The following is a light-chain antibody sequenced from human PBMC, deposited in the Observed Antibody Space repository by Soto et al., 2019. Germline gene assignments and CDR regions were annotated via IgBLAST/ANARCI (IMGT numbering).Light chain of an antibody. J-gene: IGLJ1*01. V-gene: IGLV1-51*01. CDR2: DST. CDR3: GTWDTSMNGFV. CDR1: TSNIGNNY. Sequence: QSVLTQPPSVSAAPGQKVTISCSGSTSNIGNNYVSWYQQLPGTAPKVLIYDSTKRPSGIPDRFSGSKSGTSATLGITGLQTGDEADYYCGTWDTSMNGFVLGNGTKVTVL.